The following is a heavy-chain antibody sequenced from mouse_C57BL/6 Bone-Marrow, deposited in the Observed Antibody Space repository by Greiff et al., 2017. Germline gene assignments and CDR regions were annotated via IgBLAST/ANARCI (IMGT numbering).Heavy chain of an antibody. J-gene: IGHJ4*01. CDR1: GYTFTDYE. Sequence: VQLQQSGAELVRPGASVTLSCKASGYTFTDYEMHWVKQTPGHGLEWIGAIDPETGGTAYNQKFKGKAILTADKSSSTAYMELRSLTSEDSAVYYCTKITTVVANYAMDYWGQGTSVTVSS. CDR3: TKITTVVANYAMDY. CDR2: IDPETGGT. V-gene: IGHV1-15*01. D-gene: IGHD1-1*01.